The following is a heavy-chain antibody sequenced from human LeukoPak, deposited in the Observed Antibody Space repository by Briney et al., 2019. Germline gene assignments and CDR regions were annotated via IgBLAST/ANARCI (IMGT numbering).Heavy chain of an antibody. CDR1: GGSISNYY. CDR3: ARHSGASPHYFDY. J-gene: IGHJ4*02. CDR2: IYYSGTT. V-gene: IGHV4-59*08. Sequence: SETLSLTCTVPGGSISNYYWSWIRQPPGKGLEWIGFIYYSGTTHYNPSLKSRVTMSVATSNNQFSLRLSSVTAADTAIYYCARHSGASPHYFDYWGQGALVTVSS. D-gene: IGHD1-26*01.